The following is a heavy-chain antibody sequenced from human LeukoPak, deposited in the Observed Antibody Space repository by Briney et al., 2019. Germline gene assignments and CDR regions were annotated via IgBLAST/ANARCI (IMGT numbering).Heavy chain of an antibody. CDR3: ARRVSYYYYYGMDV. V-gene: IGHV4-59*08. Sequence: SETLSLTCTVSGGSISSYYWSWIRQPPGKGLEWIGYIYYSGSTNYNPSLKSRVTISVDTSKNQFSLKLSSVTAADTAVYYCARRVSYYYYYGMDVWGQGTTVIVSS. CDR2: IYYSGST. J-gene: IGHJ6*02. CDR1: GGSISSYY.